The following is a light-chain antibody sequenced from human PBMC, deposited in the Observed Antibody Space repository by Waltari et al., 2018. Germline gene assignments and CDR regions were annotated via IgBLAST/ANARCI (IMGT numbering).Light chain of an antibody. CDR2: DVT. CDR1: SRDVGGYNF. CDR3: SSYSSTNTVV. V-gene: IGLV2-14*03. J-gene: IGLJ3*02. Sequence: QSALTQPASVSGSPGQSVTISCTVTSRDVGGYNFVSWYQQHPGRAPKLMIYDVTHRPSGVSTRFSGSKSGDTASLTISGLQAADEAEYYCSSYSSTNTVVFGGGTQLTV.